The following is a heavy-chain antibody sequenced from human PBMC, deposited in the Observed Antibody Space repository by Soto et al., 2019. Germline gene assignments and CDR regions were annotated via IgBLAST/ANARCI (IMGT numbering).Heavy chain of an antibody. V-gene: IGHV3-23*01. D-gene: IGHD6-13*01. Sequence: PGGSLRLSCAASGFTFSSYAMSWVRQAPGKGLEWVSSIGDSGKRTYYADSVKGRFTISRDNSKSTLDLQMNSLTADDTAVYYCAKDKFAGNWAGYFQHWGQGTLVTVSS. CDR1: GFTFSSYA. CDR3: AKDKFAGNWAGYFQH. CDR2: IGDSGKRT. J-gene: IGHJ1*01.